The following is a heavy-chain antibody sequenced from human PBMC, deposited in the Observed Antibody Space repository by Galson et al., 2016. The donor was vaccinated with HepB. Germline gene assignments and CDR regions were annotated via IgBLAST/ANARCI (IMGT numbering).Heavy chain of an antibody. D-gene: IGHD3-16*01. V-gene: IGHV1-24*01. J-gene: IGHJ4*02. CDR2: FDPAYGQT. CDR3: ATGDGTLTTGGVDY. Sequence: SVKVSCTVSGYTFSVLSIHWVRQAPGKGLEWLGAFDPAYGQTTNIEKTQGRVTLTEDTSTNTAYMELTSLSAENTAVFFFATGDGTLTTGGVDYWGQGTLVIVSS. CDR1: GYTFSVLS.